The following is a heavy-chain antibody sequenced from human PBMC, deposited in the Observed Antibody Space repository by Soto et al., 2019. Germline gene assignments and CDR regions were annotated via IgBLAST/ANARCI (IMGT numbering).Heavy chain of an antibody. CDR1: VGSISSYY. J-gene: IGHJ4*02. CDR2: IYYSGST. CDR3: ARVSGKVPDY. Sequence: PSETLSLTGTVSVGSISSYYWSWIRQPPGKGLEWIGYIYYSGSTNYNPSLKSRVTISVDTSKNQFSLKLSSVTAADTAVYYCARVSGKVPDYWGQGTLVTVSS. V-gene: IGHV4-59*01.